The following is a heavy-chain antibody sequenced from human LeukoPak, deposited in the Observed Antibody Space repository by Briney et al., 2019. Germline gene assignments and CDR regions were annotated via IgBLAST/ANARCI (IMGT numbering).Heavy chain of an antibody. Sequence: SETLSLTCAVYGGSFSGYYWSWIRQPPGKGLEWIGEINHSGSTSYNPSLKSRVTISVGTSKNQFSLKLSSVTAADTAVYYCARGDSSGWTEWWVPTSYYYYMDVWGKGTTVTVSS. J-gene: IGHJ6*03. CDR1: GGSFSGYY. D-gene: IGHD6-19*01. V-gene: IGHV4-34*01. CDR3: ARGDSSGWTEWWVPTSYYYYMDV. CDR2: INHSGST.